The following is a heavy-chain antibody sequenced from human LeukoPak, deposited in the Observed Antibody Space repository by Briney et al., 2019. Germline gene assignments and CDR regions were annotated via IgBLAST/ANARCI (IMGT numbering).Heavy chain of an antibody. CDR3: ASRDGYNNAFDI. Sequence: SETLSLTCTVSGGSISSGDYYWSWIRQPPGKGLEWIGHIYHSGITYYNPSLKSRVTISVDTSKNQFSLKLSSVTAADTAVYYCASRDGYNNAFDIWGQGTMVTVSS. D-gene: IGHD5-24*01. V-gene: IGHV4-30-4*08. J-gene: IGHJ3*02. CDR1: GGSISSGDYY. CDR2: IYHSGIT.